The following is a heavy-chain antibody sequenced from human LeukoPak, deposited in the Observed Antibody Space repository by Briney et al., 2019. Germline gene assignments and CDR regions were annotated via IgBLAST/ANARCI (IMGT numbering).Heavy chain of an antibody. CDR2: IKQDGSEK. V-gene: IGHV3-7*01. CDR1: GFTFSSYW. D-gene: IGHD5-18*01. Sequence: GGSLRLSCAASGFTFSSYWMSWVRQAPGKGLEWVANIKQDGSEKYSVDSVKGRFTISRDNAKNSLYFQMNSLRVEDTAAYFCARQLRGDTYVGIDYWGRGTLVTVSS. J-gene: IGHJ4*02. CDR3: ARQLRGDTYVGIDY.